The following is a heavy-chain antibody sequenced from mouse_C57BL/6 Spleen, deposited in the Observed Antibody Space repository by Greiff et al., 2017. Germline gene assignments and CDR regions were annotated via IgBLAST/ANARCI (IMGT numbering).Heavy chain of an antibody. CDR2: ISDGGSYT. CDR1: GFTFSSYA. D-gene: IGHD1-1*01. J-gene: IGHJ3*01. V-gene: IGHV5-4*01. Sequence: EVNLVESGGGLVKPGGSLKLSCAASGFTFSSYAKSWVRQTPEKRLEWVATISDGGSYTYYPDNVKGRFTISRDNAKNNLYLQMSHLKSEDTAMYYCARDRNYGSSSPFAYWGQGTLVTVSA. CDR3: ARDRNYGSSSPFAY.